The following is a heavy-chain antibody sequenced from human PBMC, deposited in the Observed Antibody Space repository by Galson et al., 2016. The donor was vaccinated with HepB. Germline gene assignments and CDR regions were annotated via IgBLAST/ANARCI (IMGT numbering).Heavy chain of an antibody. CDR3: ARLPPRRDGYPRGGYYFGMDV. J-gene: IGHJ6*02. Sequence: RLSCAASGFTFSGYWMHWVRQPPGKGLVWISRINSDGSSKFYADSVKGRFTISRDNAKKTLYLEMDGLRVEDSAIYYCARLPPRRDGYPRGGYYFGMDVWGQGTTVTVSS. V-gene: IGHV3-74*01. D-gene: IGHD5-24*01. CDR2: INSDGSSK. CDR1: GFTFSGYW.